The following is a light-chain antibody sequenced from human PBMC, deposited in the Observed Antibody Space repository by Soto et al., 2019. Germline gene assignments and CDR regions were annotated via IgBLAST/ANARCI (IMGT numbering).Light chain of an antibody. CDR3: QQYNTYRT. CDR1: QTISSW. J-gene: IGKJ1*01. CDR2: KAS. V-gene: IGKV1-5*03. Sequence: DIQMTQSPSTLSASVGDRVTITCRASQTISSWLAWYQAKPGKAPKLLIYKASNLGSGVPSRFSGSGSGTEFTLTISSLQPDDFATYYCQQYNTYRTFGQGTKVEIK.